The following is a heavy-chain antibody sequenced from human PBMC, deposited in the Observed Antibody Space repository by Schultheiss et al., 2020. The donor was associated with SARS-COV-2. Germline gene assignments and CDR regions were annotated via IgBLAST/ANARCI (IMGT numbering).Heavy chain of an antibody. Sequence: GESLKISCAASGFTFSSYAMHWVRQAPGKGPEWVAVIWYDGSNKYYADSVRGRFSVSRDISKSTLYLQMNSLRGEDTAIYYCARDFSLAELDYWGQGTLVTVSS. CDR3: ARDFSLAELDY. D-gene: IGHD1-1*01. CDR1: GFTFSSYA. V-gene: IGHV3-30*01. J-gene: IGHJ4*02. CDR2: IWYDGSNK.